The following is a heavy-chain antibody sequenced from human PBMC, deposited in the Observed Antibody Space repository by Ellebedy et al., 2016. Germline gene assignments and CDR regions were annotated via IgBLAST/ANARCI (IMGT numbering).Heavy chain of an antibody. J-gene: IGHJ6*03. D-gene: IGHD4-11*01. CDR1: GITFRSYA. Sequence: GESLKISCVASGITFRSYAMSWVRQAPGKGLEWVSGIGGSDSSTYYADSVKGRFTISRDNSKNTVYLQVNSLRAEDTAVYYCAKGRPISNYPFRYYYYYYMDLWGKGTTVTVSS. CDR2: IGGSDSST. CDR3: AKGRPISNYPFRYYYYYYMDL. V-gene: IGHV3-23*01.